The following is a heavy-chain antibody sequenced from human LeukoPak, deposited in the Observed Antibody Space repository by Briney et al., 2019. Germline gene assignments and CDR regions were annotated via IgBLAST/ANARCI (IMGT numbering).Heavy chain of an antibody. Sequence: SETLSLTCTVSGGSISSSSYYWGWIRQPPGKGLEWIGSIYYSGSTYYNPSLKSRVTISVDTSKNQFSLKLSSVTAADTAVYYCARDLHNYYDSSGYPDYWGQGTLVTVSS. CDR2: IYYSGST. J-gene: IGHJ4*02. CDR1: GGSISSSSYY. CDR3: ARDLHNYYDSSGYPDY. D-gene: IGHD3-22*01. V-gene: IGHV4-39*07.